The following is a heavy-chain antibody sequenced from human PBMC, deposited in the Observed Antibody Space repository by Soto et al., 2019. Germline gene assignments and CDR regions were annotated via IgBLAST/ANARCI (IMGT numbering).Heavy chain of an antibody. CDR2: IYPGDSGT. J-gene: IGHJ5*02. CDR1: GYTFSTYW. Sequence: GESLKISCMGSGYTFSTYWIVWVRQMPGEGLEWMGIIYPGDSGTRYSPSFQGQVTISADKSISTAYLQWSSLKASDTAMYYCARQEQLVDSHNWFDPWGQGTLVTVSS. V-gene: IGHV5-51*01. CDR3: ARQEQLVDSHNWFDP. D-gene: IGHD6-6*01.